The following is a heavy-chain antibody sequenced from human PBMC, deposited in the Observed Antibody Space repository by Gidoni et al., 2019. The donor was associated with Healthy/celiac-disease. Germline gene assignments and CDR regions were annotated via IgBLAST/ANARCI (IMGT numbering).Heavy chain of an antibody. CDR3: ANTVVPAAIFDY. D-gene: IGHD2-2*01. CDR1: GFSFSSYA. Sequence: EVQLLESGGGLVQPGGSLRLSCAASGFSFSSYAMSWVRQAPGMGLEWVSAISGSGGSTYYADSVKGRFTITRDNSKNTLYLQMNSLRAEDTAVYYCANTVVPAAIFDYWGQGTLVTVSS. J-gene: IGHJ4*02. V-gene: IGHV3-23*01. CDR2: ISGSGGST.